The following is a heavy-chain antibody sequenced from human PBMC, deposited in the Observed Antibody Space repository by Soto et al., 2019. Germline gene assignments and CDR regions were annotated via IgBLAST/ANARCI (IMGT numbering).Heavy chain of an antibody. CDR3: AREHTIFGVVIIPNWFDP. CDR1: GGTFSSYA. CDR2: IIPIFGTA. V-gene: IGHV1-69*13. Sequence: GASVKVSCKASGGTFSSYAISWVRQAPGQGLEWMGGIIPIFGTANYAQKFQGRVTITADESTSTAYMELSSLRSEDTAVYYCAREHTIFGVVIIPNWFDPPGQATLVTVSS. D-gene: IGHD3-3*01. J-gene: IGHJ5*02.